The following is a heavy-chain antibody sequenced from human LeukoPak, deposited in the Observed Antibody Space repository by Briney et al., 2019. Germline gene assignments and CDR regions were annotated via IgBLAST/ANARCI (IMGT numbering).Heavy chain of an antibody. V-gene: IGHV1-46*01. D-gene: IGHD2-15*01. Sequence: ASVKVSCKASGYTFTSYYMHWVRQAPGQGLEWMGIINPSGGSTSYAQKFQGRVTMTRDMSTSTVYMELSSLRSEDTAVYYCARVAYCSGGSCPNWFDPWGQGTLVTVSS. J-gene: IGHJ5*02. CDR2: INPSGGST. CDR3: ARVAYCSGGSCPNWFDP. CDR1: GYTFTSYY.